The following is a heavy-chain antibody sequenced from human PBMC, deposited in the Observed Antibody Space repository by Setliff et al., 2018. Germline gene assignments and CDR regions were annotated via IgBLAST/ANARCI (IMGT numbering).Heavy chain of an antibody. CDR2: VHGYTGDT. D-gene: IGHD1-20*01. J-gene: IGHJ6*02. V-gene: IGHV1-18*01. Sequence: GASVKVSCKASGYTFTTYAINWVRQAPGQGLEWMGWVHGYTGDTNYAQKFQGRVAITTDTSTSTAYMELRSLRSDDTAVYYCAKGGNITRETYYYYGMDVWGQGTTVTV. CDR3: AKGGNITRETYYYYGMDV. CDR1: GYTFTTYA.